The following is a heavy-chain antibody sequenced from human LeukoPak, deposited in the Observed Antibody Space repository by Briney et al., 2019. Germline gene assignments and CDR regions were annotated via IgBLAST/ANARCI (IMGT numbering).Heavy chain of an antibody. CDR1: GFTVSSNY. J-gene: IGHJ5*01. D-gene: IGHD6-13*01. Sequence: PGGSLRLSCAASGFTVSSNYMSWVRQAPGKGLEWVSIIYSGGSTYYADSVKGRFTISRDNSKNTLYLQMNSLRAEDTAVYYCARVAAAGPFDSWGQGTLVTVSS. V-gene: IGHV3-53*01. CDR3: ARVAAAGPFDS. CDR2: IYSGGST.